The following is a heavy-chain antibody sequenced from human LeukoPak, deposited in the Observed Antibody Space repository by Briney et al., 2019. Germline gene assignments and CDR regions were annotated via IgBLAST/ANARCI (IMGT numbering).Heavy chain of an antibody. Sequence: GGSLRLSCAASGFTFSSYWMSWVRQAPGKGLEWVANIKQDGSEKYYVDSVKGRFTISRDNAKNSLYLQMNSLRAEDTAVNYCAREWGMITFGGVPDYWGQGTLVTVSS. V-gene: IGHV3-7*05. J-gene: IGHJ4*02. D-gene: IGHD3-16*01. CDR2: IKQDGSEK. CDR1: GFTFSSYW. CDR3: AREWGMITFGGVPDY.